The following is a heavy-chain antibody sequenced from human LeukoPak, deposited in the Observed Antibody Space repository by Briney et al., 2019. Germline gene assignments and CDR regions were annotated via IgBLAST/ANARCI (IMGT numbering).Heavy chain of an antibody. CDR3: ARDSDYGGFLP. D-gene: IGHD4-23*01. V-gene: IGHV1-69*04. CDR1: GGTFSSYA. J-gene: IGHJ5*02. CDR2: IIPIFGIA. Sequence: SVKVSCKASGGTFSSYAISWVRQAPGQGLEWMGRIIPIFGIANYAQKFQGRVTITADKSTSTAYMELSSLRSEDTAVYYCARDSDYGGFLPWGQGTLVTVSS.